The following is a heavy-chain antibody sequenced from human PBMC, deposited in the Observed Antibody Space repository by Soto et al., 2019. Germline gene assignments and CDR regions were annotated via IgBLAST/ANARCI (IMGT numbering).Heavy chain of an antibody. CDR2: MNPNSGNT. Sequence: QVQLVQSGAEVKTPGASVKVSCKASGYTFTSYDINWVRQATGQGLEWMGWMNPNSGNTGYAQKFQGRVTMTRNTSISTAYMELSSLRSEDTAVYYCARGRYCSGGSCYVPPLDYWGQGTLVTVSS. V-gene: IGHV1-8*01. CDR3: ARGRYCSGGSCYVPPLDY. J-gene: IGHJ4*02. CDR1: GYTFTSYD. D-gene: IGHD2-15*01.